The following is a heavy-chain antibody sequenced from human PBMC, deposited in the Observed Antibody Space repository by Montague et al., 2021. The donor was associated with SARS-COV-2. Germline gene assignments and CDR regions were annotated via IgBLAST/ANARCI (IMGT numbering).Heavy chain of an antibody. Sequence: SETLSLTCTVSGGSISSYYWKWIRQYAGKGLEWIGRIYTSGSTNYDPSLKSRVTMSVDTSKNQFSLKLSSVTAADTAVYYCARGALFYDSSGYYSDAFDIWGQGTMVTVSS. J-gene: IGHJ3*02. D-gene: IGHD3-22*01. CDR3: ARGALFYDSSGYYSDAFDI. CDR1: GGSISSYY. V-gene: IGHV4-4*07. CDR2: IYTSGST.